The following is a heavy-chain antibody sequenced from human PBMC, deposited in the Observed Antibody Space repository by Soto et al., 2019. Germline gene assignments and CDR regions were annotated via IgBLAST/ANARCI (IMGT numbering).Heavy chain of an antibody. D-gene: IGHD1-1*01. Sequence: LSLTCTVSGGSISSGGYYWSWIRQHPGKGLEWIGYIYYSGSTYYNPSLKSRVTISVDTSKNQFSLKLSSVTAADTAVYYCAREGLEPHSAVVGMDVWGQGTTVTVSS. V-gene: IGHV4-31*03. CDR1: GGSISSGGYY. CDR3: AREGLEPHSAVVGMDV. CDR2: IYYSGST. J-gene: IGHJ6*02.